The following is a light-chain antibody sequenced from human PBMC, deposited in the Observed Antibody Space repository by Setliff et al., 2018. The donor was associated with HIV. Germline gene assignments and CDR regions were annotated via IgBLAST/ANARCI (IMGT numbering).Light chain of an antibody. V-gene: IGLV2-14*03. CDR2: DVS. CDR1: SNDVGGYNY. J-gene: IGLJ1*01. Sequence: QSALTQPASVSGSPGQSITISCTGTSNDVGGYNYVAWYQEHPGKAPKLMIYDVSNRPSGVSNRFSGSKSGSTASLTISGLLAEDESDYYCSSYTGSGTLVFGGGTKGTVL. CDR3: SSYTGSGTLV.